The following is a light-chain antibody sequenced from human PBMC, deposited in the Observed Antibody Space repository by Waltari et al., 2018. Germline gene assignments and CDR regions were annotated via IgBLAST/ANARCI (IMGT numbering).Light chain of an antibody. Sequence: QSVLTQPPSLSGAPGQGVTISCTGSSSNIGAGYVVSWYQQLPGTAPKLLIYGNDIRPSGVPDRFSGSKSGTSASLAITGLQAEDEGDFYCQAYDTILSGSVFGGGTKVTVL. V-gene: IGLV1-40*01. J-gene: IGLJ3*02. CDR1: SSNIGAGYV. CDR3: QAYDTILSGSV. CDR2: GND.